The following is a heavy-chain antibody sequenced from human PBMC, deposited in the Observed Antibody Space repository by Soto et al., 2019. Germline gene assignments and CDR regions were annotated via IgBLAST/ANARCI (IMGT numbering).Heavy chain of an antibody. Sequence: QVQLVQSGAEVKKPGSSVKVSCKASGDTFTIFAISWVRQAPGQGLEWMGGIIPTIGTTNYAQRFQGRITITGDESKGTAYMEWSSLKSEDTAVYYCARDLGSGYDPGDYWGQGTLVTVSS. D-gene: IGHD5-12*01. CDR1: GDTFTIFA. J-gene: IGHJ4*02. V-gene: IGHV1-69*12. CDR2: IIPTIGTT. CDR3: ARDLGSGYDPGDY.